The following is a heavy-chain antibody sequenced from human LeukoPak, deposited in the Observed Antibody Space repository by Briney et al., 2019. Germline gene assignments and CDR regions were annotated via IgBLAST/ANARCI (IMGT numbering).Heavy chain of an antibody. V-gene: IGHV3-33*01. CDR1: GFIFSSYG. D-gene: IGHD6-13*01. J-gene: IGHJ4*02. Sequence: PGRSLRPSCAASGFIFSSYGMHWVRQAPGKGLEWVAVIWYDGSNKYYADSVKGRFTISRDNSKNTLYLQMNSLRGEDTAVYYCARGSYTSSWYGVFDYWGQGTLVTVSS. CDR3: ARGSYTSSWYGVFDY. CDR2: IWYDGSNK.